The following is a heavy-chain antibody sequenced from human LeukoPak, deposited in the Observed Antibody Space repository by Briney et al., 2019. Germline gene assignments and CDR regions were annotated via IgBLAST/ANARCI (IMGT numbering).Heavy chain of an antibody. V-gene: IGHV1-8*01. J-gene: IGHJ6*02. Sequence: ASVKVSCKASGYTFTSYDINWVRQATGQGLEWMGWMNPNSGNTGYAQKFQGRVTMTRNTSISTAYMELSSLRSEDTAVYYCARGLIPSVVVPAAYPKRGGYYYYYGMDVWGQGTTVTVSS. CDR3: ARGLIPSVVVPAAYPKRGGYYYYYGMDV. CDR1: GYTFTSYD. CDR2: MNPNSGNT. D-gene: IGHD2-2*01.